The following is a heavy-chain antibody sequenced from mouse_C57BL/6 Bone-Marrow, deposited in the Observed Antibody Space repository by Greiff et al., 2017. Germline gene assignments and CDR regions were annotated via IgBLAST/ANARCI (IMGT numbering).Heavy chain of an antibody. CDR2: ISDGGSYT. CDR1: GFTFSSYA. J-gene: IGHJ2*01. D-gene: IGHD1-1*01. Sequence: MLVESGGGLVKPGGSLKLSCAASGFTFSSYAMSWVRQTPEKRLEWVATISDGGSYTYYPDNVKGRFTISRDNAKNNLYLQMSHLKSEDTAMYYCARRGTTVVAHFDYWGQGTTLTVSS. V-gene: IGHV5-4*03. CDR3: ARRGTTVVAHFDY.